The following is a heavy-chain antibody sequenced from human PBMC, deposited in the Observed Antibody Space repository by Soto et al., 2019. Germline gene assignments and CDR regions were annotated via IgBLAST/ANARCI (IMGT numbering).Heavy chain of an antibody. CDR1: GFTFSSYG. V-gene: IGHV3-33*01. CDR3: ARGIHPFWSGYYDGMDV. D-gene: IGHD3-3*01. CDR2: IWYDGSNK. Sequence: GGSLRLSCAASGFTFSSYGMHWVRQAPGKGLEWVAVIWYDGSNKYYADSVKGRFTISRDNSKNTLYLQMNSLRAEDTAVYYCARGIHPFWSGYYDGMDVWGQGTTVTVS. J-gene: IGHJ6*02.